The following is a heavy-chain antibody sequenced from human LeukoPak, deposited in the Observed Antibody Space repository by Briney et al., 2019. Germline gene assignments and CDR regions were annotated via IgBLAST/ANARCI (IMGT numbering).Heavy chain of an antibody. CDR2: IYYSGST. CDR1: GGSISSYY. D-gene: IGHD5-24*01. J-gene: IGHJ3*02. CDR3: ARVGGMTTINNAAFDI. V-gene: IGHV4-59*01. Sequence: SETLSLTCTVSGGSISSYYWSWIRQPPGKGLEWIGYIYYSGSTNYNTSLKSRVTISVDTSKNQFSLKLTSVTAADTAIYYCARVGGMTTINNAAFDIWGQGTMVTVSS.